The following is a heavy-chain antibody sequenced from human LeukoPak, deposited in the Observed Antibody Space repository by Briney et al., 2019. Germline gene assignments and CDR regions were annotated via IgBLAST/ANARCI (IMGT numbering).Heavy chain of an antibody. CDR1: GDSITNARSY. D-gene: IGHD3-10*01. V-gene: IGHV4-39*02. CDR3: ARRNVPGGGNWFDP. CDR2: IYHTRTT. J-gene: IGHJ5*02. Sequence: SETLSLTCTVSGDSITNARSYWGWIRQPPGKGLEWIGAIYHTRTTYYKSSLKSRAAISLDMSKNHFSLRLNSVTAADTAIYFCARRNVPGGGNWFDPWGQGTLVVVSS.